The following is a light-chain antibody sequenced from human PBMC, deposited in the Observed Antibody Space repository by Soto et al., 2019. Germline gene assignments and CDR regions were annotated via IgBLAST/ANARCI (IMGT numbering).Light chain of an antibody. CDR1: QSLLHTNGYNY. V-gene: IGKV2-28*01. CDR2: LGS. CDR3: MHALQMRVE. J-gene: IGKJ1*01. Sequence: DSVMTQSPLSLSVTPGEPASISCRSSQSLLHTNGYNYLDWYLQRPGQSPQLLIYLGSHRASGVPGRFSGSGSGTDFTLKISRVETEDGVVYDCMHALQMRVEFGQGTKVQV.